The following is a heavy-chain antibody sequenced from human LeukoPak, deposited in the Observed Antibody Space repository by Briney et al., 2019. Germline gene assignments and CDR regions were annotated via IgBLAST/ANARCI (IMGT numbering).Heavy chain of an antibody. J-gene: IGHJ4*02. CDR2: IIPMFNTA. CDR1: GGIFSNFA. CDR3: VRGRDGYKYFDN. V-gene: IGHV1-69*05. Sequence: SVKVSCNASGGIFSNFAISWVRQAPGQGLEWMGRIIPMFNTAKYAQKFQDRVTISTDESTSTAYMELSSLRSEDTAVYYCVRGRDGYKYFDNWGQGTLVTVSS. D-gene: IGHD5-24*01.